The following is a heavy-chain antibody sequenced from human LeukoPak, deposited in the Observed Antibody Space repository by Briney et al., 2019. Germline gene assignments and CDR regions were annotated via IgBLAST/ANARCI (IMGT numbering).Heavy chain of an antibody. CDR1: GGSISRHY. CDR2: IYHSGST. CDR3: ARDPSYSSSSYYYYYGMDV. J-gene: IGHJ6*02. D-gene: IGHD6-13*01. Sequence: SETLSLTCTVSGGSISRHYWSWIRQPPGKGLEGIGYIYHSGSTNYNPSLKSRVTISVDTSKNQFSLKVSSVTAADTAVYYCARDPSYSSSSYYYYYGMDVWGQGTTVTVSS. V-gene: IGHV4-59*11.